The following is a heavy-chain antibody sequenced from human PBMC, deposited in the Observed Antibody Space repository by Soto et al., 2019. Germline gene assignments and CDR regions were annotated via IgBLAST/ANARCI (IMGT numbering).Heavy chain of an antibody. J-gene: IGHJ6*02. Sequence: QVQLQQWGAGLLKPSETLSLTCAVYGGSFSGYYWSWIRQPPGKGLEWIGEINHSGSTNYNPSLKSRVTISVDTSKNQLSLQLSSVTAADTAVYYCARVRYYYGSGSSGMDVWGQGTTVTVSS. CDR2: INHSGST. V-gene: IGHV4-34*01. CDR3: ARVRYYYGSGSSGMDV. D-gene: IGHD3-10*01. CDR1: GGSFSGYY.